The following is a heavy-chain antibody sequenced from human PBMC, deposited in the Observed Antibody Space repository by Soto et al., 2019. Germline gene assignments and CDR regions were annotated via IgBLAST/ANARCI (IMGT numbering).Heavy chain of an antibody. V-gene: IGHV3-74*01. Sequence: GSLRLSCAASGFTFSSYWMHWVRQAPGKGLVWVSRINSDGSSTTYADSVKGRFTISRDNAKNTLYLQMNSLRAEDTAVYYCASDLYGSGNYAYYYGMDVWGQGTTVTVCS. CDR2: INSDGSST. D-gene: IGHD3-10*01. CDR3: ASDLYGSGNYAYYYGMDV. J-gene: IGHJ6*02. CDR1: GFTFSSYW.